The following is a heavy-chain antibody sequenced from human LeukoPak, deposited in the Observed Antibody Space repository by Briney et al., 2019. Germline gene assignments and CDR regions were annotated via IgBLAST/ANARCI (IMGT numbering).Heavy chain of an antibody. CDR1: VGTFRSYA. J-gene: IGHJ5*02. V-gene: IGHV1-69*06. Sequence: SSVQVSCKASVGTFRSYAISWVRQAAGQGVEWMGGIIPIFGTANYPQKFQGRVTITADKSTSTAYMELSSLRSEDTAVYYCARGDITMVRGVIIPSRLDPWGQGTLVTVSS. D-gene: IGHD3-10*01. CDR3: ARGDITMVRGVIIPSRLDP. CDR2: IIPIFGTA.